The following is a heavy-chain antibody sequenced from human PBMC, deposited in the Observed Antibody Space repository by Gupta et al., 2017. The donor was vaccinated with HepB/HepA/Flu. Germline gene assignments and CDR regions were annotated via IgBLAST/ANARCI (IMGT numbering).Heavy chain of an antibody. V-gene: IGHV1-46*01. Sequence: KPGASVKVSCKASGYTFTTCYIHWVRQAPGQGLEWMGIINPSDGSTSFAQKFQGRVTMTRDTSTSTVHMELNRLRSGDTAVDDCARRGFGELLDYWGQGTLVTVSS. CDR2: INPSDGST. D-gene: IGHD3-10*01. CDR3: ARRGFGELLDY. J-gene: IGHJ4*02. CDR1: GYTFTTCY.